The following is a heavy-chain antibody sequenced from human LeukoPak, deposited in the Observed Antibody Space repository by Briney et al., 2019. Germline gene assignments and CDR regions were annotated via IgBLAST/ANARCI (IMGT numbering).Heavy chain of an antibody. Sequence: ASVKVSCKASGYTFTSYDINWVRQATGQGLEWMVWMNPNSGNTGYAQKFQGRVTMTRNTSISTAYMELSSLRSEDTAVYYCARGGALYCSSTSCYTGAFDYWGQGTLVTVSS. CDR3: ARGGALYCSSTSCYTGAFDY. CDR1: GYTFTSYD. D-gene: IGHD2-2*02. CDR2: MNPNSGNT. J-gene: IGHJ4*02. V-gene: IGHV1-8*01.